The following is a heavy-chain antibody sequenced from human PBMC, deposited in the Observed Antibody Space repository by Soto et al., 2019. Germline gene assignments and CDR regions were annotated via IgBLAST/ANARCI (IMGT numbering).Heavy chain of an antibody. V-gene: IGHV4-59*02. CDR2: VSYTGIT. Sequence: TSETLSLTCSVSNVSVSTSYWAWIRQPPRKGLEWIGWVSYTGITKYTPSLKSRVAISIDTSKNEFSLTLRSVTTADTAVYFCAKDPGGRGPSDPWGQGTLVTVSS. J-gene: IGHJ5*01. CDR1: NVSVSTSY. CDR3: AKDPGGRGPSDP. D-gene: IGHD1-26*01.